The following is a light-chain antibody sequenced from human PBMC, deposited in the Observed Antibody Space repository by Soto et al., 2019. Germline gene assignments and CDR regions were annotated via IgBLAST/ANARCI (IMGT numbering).Light chain of an antibody. V-gene: IGLV1-44*01. CDR3: AAWDDSLNGVV. CDR1: SSNIGSNT. Sequence: QSVLTQPPSASGTPGQRVTTSCSGSSSNIGSNTVNWYQQLPGTAPKLLIYSNNQRPSGVPDRFSGSKSGTSASRAISGLQSEDEADYYCAAWDDSLNGVVFGGGTKVTVL. CDR2: SNN. J-gene: IGLJ2*01.